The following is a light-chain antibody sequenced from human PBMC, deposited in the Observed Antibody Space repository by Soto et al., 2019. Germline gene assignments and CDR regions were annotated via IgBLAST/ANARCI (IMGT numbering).Light chain of an antibody. V-gene: IGLV1-44*01. CDR2: STN. J-gene: IGLJ3*02. CDR3: ATWDDSLNAWV. Sequence: QSVLTQPPSASGTPGQRITISCSGTSSNIGSNPINWYHQLPGTAPKLLIYSTNQRPSGVPDRFSGSKSGTSASLAISGLDSEDEAYYYCATWDDSLNAWVFGAGTKLTVL. CDR1: SSNIGSNP.